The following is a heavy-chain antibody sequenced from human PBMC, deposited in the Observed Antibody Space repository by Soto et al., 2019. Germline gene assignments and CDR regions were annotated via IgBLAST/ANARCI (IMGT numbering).Heavy chain of an antibody. CDR2: INAGNGNT. D-gene: IGHD3-16*01. CDR1: GYTFTSYA. J-gene: IGHJ4*02. Sequence: ASVKVSCKASGYTFTSYAMHWVRQAPGQRLEWMGWINAGNGNTKYSQKFQGRVTITRDTSASTAYMELSSLRSEDTAVYYCARVDDYIWGSYFAYWGQGTLVTVSS. CDR3: ARVDDYIWGSYFAY. V-gene: IGHV1-3*01.